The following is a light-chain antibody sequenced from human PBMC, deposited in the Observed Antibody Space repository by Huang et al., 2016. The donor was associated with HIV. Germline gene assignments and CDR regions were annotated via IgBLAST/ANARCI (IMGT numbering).Light chain of an antibody. V-gene: IGKV3-20*01. CDR1: QSISSTF. J-gene: IGKJ2*01. CDR3: QQYGSSPPYT. Sequence: EIVLTQSPGTLSLSPGERATLSCRASQSISSTFLAWYQQKPGKAPRLLIYGASSRATGIPDSFGGSGSGTDFTLTISRLEPEDFAVYYCQQYGSSPPYTFGQGTKLEIK. CDR2: GAS.